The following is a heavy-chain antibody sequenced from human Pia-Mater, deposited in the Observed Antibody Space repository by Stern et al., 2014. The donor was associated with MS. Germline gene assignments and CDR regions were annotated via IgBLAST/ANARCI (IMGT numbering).Heavy chain of an antibody. D-gene: IGHD6-6*01. CDR1: GFTFSSYG. CDR2: IWYDGSNK. Sequence: MQLVESGGGVVQPGRSLRLSCAASGFTFSSYGMHWVRQTPGKGLERVAVIWYDGSNKYYADSVKGRFTISRDNSENTLYLQMNSLRAEDTAVYYCARGDSSSPLEYWGQGTLVTVSS. J-gene: IGHJ4*02. V-gene: IGHV3-33*01. CDR3: ARGDSSSPLEY.